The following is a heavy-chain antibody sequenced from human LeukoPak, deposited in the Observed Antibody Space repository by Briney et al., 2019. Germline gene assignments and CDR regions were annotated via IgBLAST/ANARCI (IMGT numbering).Heavy chain of an antibody. J-gene: IGHJ5*02. CDR1: GGSISSYY. Sequence: SETLSLTCTVSGGSISSYYWSWIRQPAGKGLEWIGRIYTSGSTNYNPSLKSRVTMSVDTSKNQFSLKLSSVTAADTAVYYCASEGYCSSTSCFSPSWGQGTLVTVSS. CDR3: ASEGYCSSTSCFSPS. D-gene: IGHD2-2*01. V-gene: IGHV4-4*07. CDR2: IYTSGST.